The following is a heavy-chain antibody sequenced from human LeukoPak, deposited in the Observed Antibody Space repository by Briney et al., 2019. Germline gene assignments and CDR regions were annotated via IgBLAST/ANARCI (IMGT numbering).Heavy chain of an antibody. CDR1: GGSVSSGSYY. CDR2: IYYSGST. V-gene: IGHV4-61*01. J-gene: IGHJ5*02. D-gene: IGHD3-10*01. CDR3: ARGVLLWFGTYHSVFDP. Sequence: PSETLSLTCTVSGGSVSSGSYYWSWIRQPPGKGLEWIGYIYYSGSTNYNPSLKGRVTISVDTSKNQFSLKLSSVTAADTAVYYCARGVLLWFGTYHSVFDPWGQGTLVTVSS.